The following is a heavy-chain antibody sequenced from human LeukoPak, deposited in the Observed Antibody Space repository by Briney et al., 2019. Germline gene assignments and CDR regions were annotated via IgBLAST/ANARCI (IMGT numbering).Heavy chain of an antibody. Sequence: SETLSLTCTVSGGSISSSSYYWGWIRQPPGKGLEWIGNIYYSGSTYYNPSLKSRVTISVDTSKNQFSLKLSSVTAADTAVYYCTRVYYYYYMDVWGKGTTVTVSS. CDR3: TRVYYYYYMDV. V-gene: IGHV4-39*07. CDR1: GGSISSSSYY. J-gene: IGHJ6*03. CDR2: IYYSGST.